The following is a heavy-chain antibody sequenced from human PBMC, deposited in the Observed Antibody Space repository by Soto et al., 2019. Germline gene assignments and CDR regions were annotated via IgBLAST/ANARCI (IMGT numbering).Heavy chain of an antibody. CDR2: IYHNGNT. CDR3: ASARWDY. Sequence: QAQLQQWGAGLLKPSETLSLTCAVSGGSFNANYWSWVRQSPGKGLEWIGEIYHNGNTYYNPSHKSRVTISVDTSKNQFPRKMDSVTAADTAIHYCASARWDYWGQGTLVTVSS. CDR1: GGSFNANY. V-gene: IGHV4-34*02. J-gene: IGHJ4*02.